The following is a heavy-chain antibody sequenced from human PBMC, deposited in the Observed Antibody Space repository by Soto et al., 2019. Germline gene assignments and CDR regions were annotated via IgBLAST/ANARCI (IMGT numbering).Heavy chain of an antibody. D-gene: IGHD3-9*01. Sequence: GGSLRLSCAASGFTFSSYSMNWVRQAPGKGLEWVSSISSSSSYIYYADSVKGRFTISRDNAKNSLYLQMNSLRVEDTAVYYCARGDFGDILTGYLEDYWGQGTLVTVSS. J-gene: IGHJ4*02. V-gene: IGHV3-21*01. CDR2: ISSSSSYI. CDR1: GFTFSSYS. CDR3: ARGDFGDILTGYLEDY.